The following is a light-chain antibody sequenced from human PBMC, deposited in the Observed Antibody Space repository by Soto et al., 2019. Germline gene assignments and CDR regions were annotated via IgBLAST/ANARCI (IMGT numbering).Light chain of an antibody. V-gene: IGKV1-39*01. CDR1: QSISDY. CDR2: AAS. CDR3: QQSYTTPRT. Sequence: DIQMTQSPSSLSASAGDRVTITCRASQSISDYLNWYQQQAGKAPKLLIYAASILQPGVPSRFSGSGSATDFTLTISSLQPEDFATYYRQQSYTTPRTVGQGTKVEIK. J-gene: IGKJ1*01.